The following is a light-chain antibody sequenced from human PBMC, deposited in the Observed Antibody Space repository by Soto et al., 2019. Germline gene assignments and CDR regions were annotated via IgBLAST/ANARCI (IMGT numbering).Light chain of an antibody. CDR2: DAS. CDR1: QSISTY. Sequence: EVVLTQSPATLSLSPGERATLSCRASQSISTYLARYQQKPGQAPRLLIYDASNRATGIPARVSGSGSGTDFTLTINSLEPEDFALYYCQHRGNAWTFGQGTKVDI. J-gene: IGKJ1*01. CDR3: QHRGNAWT. V-gene: IGKV3-11*01.